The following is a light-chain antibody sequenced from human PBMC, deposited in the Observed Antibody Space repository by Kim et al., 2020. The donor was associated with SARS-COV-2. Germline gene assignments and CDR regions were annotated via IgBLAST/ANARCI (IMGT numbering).Light chain of an antibody. CDR1: SSAVGGYNY. Sequence: SDTISCTGTSSAVGGYNYVSWYQQHPGKAPKLMIYEVSKRPSGVPDRFSGSKSGNTASLTVSGLQAEDEADYYCSSYAGSNNVVFGGGTQLTVL. J-gene: IGLJ2*01. CDR3: SSYAGSNNVV. V-gene: IGLV2-8*01. CDR2: EVS.